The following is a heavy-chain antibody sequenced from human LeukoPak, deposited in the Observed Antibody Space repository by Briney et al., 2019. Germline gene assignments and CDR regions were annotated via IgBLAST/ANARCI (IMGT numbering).Heavy chain of an antibody. CDR1: GYSISSGYY. CDR3: ARRGAAAGTGYYYYYYMDV. J-gene: IGHJ6*03. V-gene: IGHV4-38-2*01. CDR2: ICHSGST. D-gene: IGHD6-13*01. Sequence: SETLSLTCAVSGYSISSGYYWGWIRQPPGKGLEWIGSICHSGSTYYNPSLKSRVTISVDTSKNQFSLKLSSVTAADTAVYYCARRGAAAGTGYYYYYYMDVWGKGTTVTVSS.